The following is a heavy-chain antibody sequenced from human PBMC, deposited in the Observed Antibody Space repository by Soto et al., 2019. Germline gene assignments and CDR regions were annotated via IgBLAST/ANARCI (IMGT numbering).Heavy chain of an antibody. CDR2: IYYSGST. CDR3: ARGRSCTSTSCQYYYYYYGMDV. V-gene: IGHV4-59*01. Sequence: SETLSLTCTVSGGSISSYYWSWIRQPPGKGLERIGYIYYSGSTNYNPSLKSRVTISVDTSKNQFSLKLSSVTAADTAVYYCARGRSCTSTSCQYYYYYYGMDVWGQGTTVTVSS. CDR1: GGSISSYY. D-gene: IGHD2-2*01. J-gene: IGHJ6*02.